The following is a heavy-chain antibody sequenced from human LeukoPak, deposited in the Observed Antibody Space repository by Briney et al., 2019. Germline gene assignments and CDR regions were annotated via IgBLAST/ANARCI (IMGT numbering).Heavy chain of an antibody. CDR1: GYTLTELS. Sequence: VSVKVSCKVSGYTLTELSMHWVRQAPGKGLEWMGGFDPEDGETIYAQKFQGRVTMTEDTSTDTAYMELSSLRSEDTAVYYCATNLLWFGDTPFGMDVWGQGTTVT. J-gene: IGHJ6*02. CDR3: ATNLLWFGDTPFGMDV. CDR2: FDPEDGET. V-gene: IGHV1-24*01. D-gene: IGHD3-10*01.